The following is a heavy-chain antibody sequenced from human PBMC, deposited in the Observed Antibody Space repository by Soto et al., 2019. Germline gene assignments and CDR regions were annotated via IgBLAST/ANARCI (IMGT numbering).Heavy chain of an antibody. Sequence: GGSLRLSCTASGFTFGDYAMSWFRQAPGKGLEWVGFIRSKAYGGTTEYAASVKGRFTISRDDSKSIAYLQMNSLKTEDTAVYYCTRDGGLWFGEFVQAMDVWGKGTTVTVSS. D-gene: IGHD3-10*01. CDR1: GFTFGDYA. J-gene: IGHJ6*03. CDR2: IRSKAYGGTT. CDR3: TRDGGLWFGEFVQAMDV. V-gene: IGHV3-49*03.